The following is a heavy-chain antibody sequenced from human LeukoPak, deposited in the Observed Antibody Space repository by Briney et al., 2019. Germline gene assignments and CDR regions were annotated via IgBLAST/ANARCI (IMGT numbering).Heavy chain of an antibody. CDR3: AKPKYYYDSTPILDY. J-gene: IGHJ4*02. V-gene: IGHV3-30-3*02. Sequence: PGGSLRLSCAASGFTFSSYAMHWVRQAPGKGLEWVAVISHDGSNKYYADSVKGRFTISRDNSKNTLYLQMNSLRAEDTAVYYCAKPKYYYDSTPILDYWGQGTLVTVSS. CDR1: GFTFSSYA. D-gene: IGHD3-22*01. CDR2: ISHDGSNK.